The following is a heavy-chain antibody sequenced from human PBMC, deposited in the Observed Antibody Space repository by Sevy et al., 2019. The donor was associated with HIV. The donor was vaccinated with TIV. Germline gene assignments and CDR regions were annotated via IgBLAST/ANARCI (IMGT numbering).Heavy chain of an antibody. V-gene: IGHV5-51*01. Sequence: GESLKISCKGSGYSFTSYWIGWVRQMPGKGLEWMGIIYPGDSDTRYSPSFQGQVTISADKSISTAYLQWSSLKASDTAMYYCARQMYSSSWYRRCAFDIWGQGTMVTVSS. D-gene: IGHD6-13*01. CDR2: IYPGDSDT. CDR1: GYSFTSYW. CDR3: ARQMYSSSWYRRCAFDI. J-gene: IGHJ3*02.